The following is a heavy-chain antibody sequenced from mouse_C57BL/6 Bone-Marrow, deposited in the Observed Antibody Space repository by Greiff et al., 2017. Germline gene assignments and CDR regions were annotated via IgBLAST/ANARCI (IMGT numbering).Heavy chain of an antibody. Sequence: VQLQQSGPVLVKPGASVKMSCKASGYTFTDYYMNWVKQSHGKSLEWIGVIKPYNGGTSYNQKFKGKATLTVDKSSSTAYMELNSLTSEDSAVYYCARGGYYFDYWGQGTTLTVSS. CDR3: ARGGYYFDY. CDR2: IKPYNGGT. V-gene: IGHV1-19*01. J-gene: IGHJ2*01. CDR1: GYTFTDYY.